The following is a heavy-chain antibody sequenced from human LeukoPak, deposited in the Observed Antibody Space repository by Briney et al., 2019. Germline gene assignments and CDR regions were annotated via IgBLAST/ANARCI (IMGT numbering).Heavy chain of an antibody. CDR1: GGSISSGGYY. CDR3: ARVPGLYSSRARETLGFY. CDR2: IYYSGST. Sequence: SETLSLTCTISGGSISSGGYYWSWIRQHPGKGLEGVGYIYYSGSTYYNPSLKSRVTISVDTSKNQFSLKLSSVTAADTAVYYCARVPGLYSSRARETLGFYWGQGTLVTVSS. V-gene: IGHV4-31*03. J-gene: IGHJ4*02. D-gene: IGHD6-13*01.